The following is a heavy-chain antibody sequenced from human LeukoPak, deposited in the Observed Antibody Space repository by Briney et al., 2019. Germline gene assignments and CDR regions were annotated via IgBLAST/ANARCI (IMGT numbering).Heavy chain of an antibody. V-gene: IGHV3-64*01. Sequence: GGSLRLSCAASGFTFSSYAMHWVRQAPGKGLEYVSAISSNGGSTYYANSVKGRFTISRDNSKSTLYLQMGSLRAEDMAVYYCARVRCSGGSCSYFDYWGQGTLVTVTS. CDR1: GFTFSSYA. CDR2: ISSNGGST. CDR3: ARVRCSGGSCSYFDY. J-gene: IGHJ4*02. D-gene: IGHD2-15*01.